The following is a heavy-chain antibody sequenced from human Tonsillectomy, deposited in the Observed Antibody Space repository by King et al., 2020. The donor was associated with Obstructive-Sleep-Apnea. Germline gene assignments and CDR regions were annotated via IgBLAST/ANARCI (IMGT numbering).Heavy chain of an antibody. CDR2: IYTSGST. CDR1: GGSISSYY. CDR3: SRGYCSGGSCVSYNWFDP. D-gene: IGHD2-15*01. J-gene: IGHJ5*02. Sequence: QLQESGPGLVKPSETLSLTCTVSGGSISSYYWSWIRQPAGKGLEWIGRIYTSGSTNYNPSLKSRVTMSVDPSKNQFSLKLNSVTAADTAVYYCSRGYCSGGSCVSYNWFDPWGQGTLVTVSS. V-gene: IGHV4-4*07.